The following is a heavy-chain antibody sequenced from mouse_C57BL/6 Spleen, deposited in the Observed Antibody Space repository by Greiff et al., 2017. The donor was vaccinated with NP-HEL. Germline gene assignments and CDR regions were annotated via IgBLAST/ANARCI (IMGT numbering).Heavy chain of an antibody. CDR1: GFTFSSYA. V-gene: IGHV5-4*01. D-gene: IGHD2-2*01. Sequence: EVKLMESGGGLVKPGGSLKLSCAASGFTFSSYAMSWVRQTPEKRLEWVATISDGGSYTYYPDNVKGRFTISRDNAKNNLYLQMSHLKSEDTAMYYCAREYGYDVGAMDYWGQGTSVTVSS. CDR2: ISDGGSYT. J-gene: IGHJ4*01. CDR3: AREYGYDVGAMDY.